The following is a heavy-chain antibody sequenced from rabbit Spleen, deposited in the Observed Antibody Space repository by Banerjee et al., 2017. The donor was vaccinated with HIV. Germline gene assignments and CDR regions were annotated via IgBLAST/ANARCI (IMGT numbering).Heavy chain of an antibody. Sequence: QEQVVESGGGLVKPEGSLKLSCTASGFSFTSKAVMCWVRQAPGKGLECIACIYTTGTWTYYASWAKGRFTCSKTSSTTVTLQMTSLTVADTATYFCARTYDGYGGNDYGIDGFDPWGQGTLVTVS. V-gene: IGHV1S45*01. J-gene: IGHJ2*01. D-gene: IGHD6-1*01. CDR1: GFSFTSKAV. CDR2: IYTTGTWT. CDR3: ARTYDGYGGNDYGIDGFDP.